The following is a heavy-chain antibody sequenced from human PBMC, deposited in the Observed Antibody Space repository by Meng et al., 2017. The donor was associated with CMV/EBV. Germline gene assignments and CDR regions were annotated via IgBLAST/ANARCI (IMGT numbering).Heavy chain of an antibody. V-gene: IGHV4-30-4*08. J-gene: IGHJ4*02. D-gene: IGHD2-2*01. CDR2: INSSAST. CDR1: VGSSSNSESY. Sequence: EPAPRLSNPSPPSPSTCTVSVGSSSNSESYWSRIPQPPGQGLEWIGYINSSASTYSNPSRKSRVTISVDTSKNQFSLKLSSVTAADTAVYYCARVGRTSCYDYWGQGTLVTVSS. CDR3: ARVGRTSCYDY.